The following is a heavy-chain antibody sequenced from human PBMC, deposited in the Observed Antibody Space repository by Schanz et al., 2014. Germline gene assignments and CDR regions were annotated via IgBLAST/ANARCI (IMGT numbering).Heavy chain of an antibody. CDR3: AREDCSATSCYFRY. D-gene: IGHD2-21*01. CDR1: GFTVSNSY. CDR2: IRYDGRNK. J-gene: IGHJ4*02. V-gene: IGHV3-33*08. Sequence: VQLVESGGGLVQPGGSLRLSCAASGFTVSNSYIHWVRQAPGKGLQWVAVIRYDGRNKNFVESVKGRFTISRDNSNNTVYLQMNTLRAEDTAVYYCAREDCSATSCYFRYWGQGTLVTVSS.